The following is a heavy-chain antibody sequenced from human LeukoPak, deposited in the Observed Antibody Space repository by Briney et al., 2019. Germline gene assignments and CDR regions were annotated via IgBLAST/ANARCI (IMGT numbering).Heavy chain of an antibody. CDR3: ATYYYDSSGYIDY. J-gene: IGHJ4*02. D-gene: IGHD3-22*01. CDR2: IYPGDSET. V-gene: IGHV5-51*01. Sequence: GESLKISCKGSGYSFTSYWIAWVRQMPGKGLEWMGIIYPGDSETRYSPSFQGQVTISADKSISTAYLQWSSLKASDTAMYYCATYYYDSSGYIDYWGQGTLVTVSS. CDR1: GYSFTSYW.